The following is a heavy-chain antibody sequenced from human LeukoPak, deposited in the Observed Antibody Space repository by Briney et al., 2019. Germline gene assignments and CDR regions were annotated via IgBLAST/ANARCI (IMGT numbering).Heavy chain of an antibody. CDR2: FDPEDGET. J-gene: IGHJ3*02. D-gene: IGHD3-3*01. Sequence: ASAKVSCKVSGYTLTELSMHWVRQAPGEGLEWMGGFDPEDGETIYAQKFQGRVTMTEDTSTDTAYMELSSLRSEDTAVYYCATPLGVGAFDIWGQGTMVTVSS. CDR3: ATPLGVGAFDI. V-gene: IGHV1-24*01. CDR1: GYTLTELS.